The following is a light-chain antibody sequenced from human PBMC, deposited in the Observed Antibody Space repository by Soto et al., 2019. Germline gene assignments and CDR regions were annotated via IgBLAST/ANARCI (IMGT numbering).Light chain of an antibody. Sequence: QSALTQPASVSGSPGQSITISCTGTSSDVGGYNYVSWYQQHPGKAPKVIIYDVSNRPSGVSNRFSGSKSGNTASLTISGLQAEDEADYYCCSYRSGNIVLFGGGTKLTVL. J-gene: IGLJ2*01. CDR2: DVS. V-gene: IGLV2-14*01. CDR3: CSYRSGNIVL. CDR1: SSDVGGYNY.